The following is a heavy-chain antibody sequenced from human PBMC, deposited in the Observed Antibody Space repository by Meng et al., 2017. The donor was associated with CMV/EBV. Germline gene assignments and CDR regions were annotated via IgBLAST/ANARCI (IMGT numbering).Heavy chain of an antibody. CDR1: GFTFDDYA. V-gene: IGHV3-9*01. Sequence: SLKISCAASGFTFDDYAMHWVRQAPGKGLEWVSGISWNSGSIGYADSVKGRFTISRDNSKNTLYLQMNSLRAEDTAVYYCAKDNYGIFSSSWGQGTLVTVSS. D-gene: IGHD4-17*01. CDR2: ISWNSGSI. J-gene: IGHJ4*02. CDR3: AKDNYGIFSSS.